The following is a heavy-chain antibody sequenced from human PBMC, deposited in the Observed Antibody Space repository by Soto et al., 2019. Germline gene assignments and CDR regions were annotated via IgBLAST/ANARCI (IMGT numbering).Heavy chain of an antibody. CDR1: GFTFSSYG. D-gene: IGHD2-15*01. CDR3: AKFQRVAAGHDY. Sequence: GGSLRLSCAASGFTFSSYGMHWVRQAPGKGLEWVAVISYDGSNKYYADSVKGRFTISRDNSKNTLYLQMNSLRAEDTAVYYCAKFQRVAAGHDYWGQGTLVTVSS. J-gene: IGHJ4*02. V-gene: IGHV3-30*18. CDR2: ISYDGSNK.